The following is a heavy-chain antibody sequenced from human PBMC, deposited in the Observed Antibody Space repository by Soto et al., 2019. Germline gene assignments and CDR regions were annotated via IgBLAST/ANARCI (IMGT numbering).Heavy chain of an antibody. V-gene: IGHV3-30*18. D-gene: IGHD1-26*01. Sequence: QVQLVESGGGVVQPGRYLRLYCAASGFTFSSYGMPWVRQAPGKGLEWVAVISYDGSNKYYADSVKGRFTISRDNSKNTLYLQMNSLRAEDTAVYYCAKDVVVGATTGLGDYYYYYGMDVWGQGTTVTVSS. CDR2: ISYDGSNK. CDR1: GFTFSSYG. J-gene: IGHJ6*02. CDR3: AKDVVVGATTGLGDYYYYYGMDV.